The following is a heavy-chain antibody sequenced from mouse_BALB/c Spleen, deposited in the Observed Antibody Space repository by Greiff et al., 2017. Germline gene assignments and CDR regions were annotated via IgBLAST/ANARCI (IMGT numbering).Heavy chain of an antibody. J-gene: IGHJ3*01. Sequence: QVQLKESGPSLVQPSQSLSITCTVSGFSLTSYGVHWVRQSPGKGLEWLGVIWRGGSTDYNAAFMSRLSITKDNSKSQVFFKMNSLQADDTAIYYCAKEANYYGSLWFAYWGQGTLVTVSA. V-gene: IGHV2-5-1*01. CDR3: AKEANYYGSLWFAY. D-gene: IGHD1-1*01. CDR2: IWRGGST. CDR1: GFSLTSYG.